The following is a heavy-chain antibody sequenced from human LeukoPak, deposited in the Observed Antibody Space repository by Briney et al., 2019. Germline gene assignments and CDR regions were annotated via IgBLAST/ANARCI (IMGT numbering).Heavy chain of an antibody. CDR1: GDSFSSYG. J-gene: IGHJ4*02. Sequence: ASVKVSCKVSGDSFSSYGISWVRQAPGQGLEWMGWISASNGNTNYAQKLQGRVTMTTDTSTSTAHMELRSLRYDDTAVYYCARDGRFAAYEPDYWGQGTLVTVSS. V-gene: IGHV1-18*01. D-gene: IGHD1-26*01. CDR2: ISASNGNT. CDR3: ARDGRFAAYEPDY.